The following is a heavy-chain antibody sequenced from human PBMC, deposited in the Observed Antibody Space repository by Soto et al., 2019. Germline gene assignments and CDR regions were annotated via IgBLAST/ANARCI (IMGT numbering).Heavy chain of an antibody. CDR3: ARIRWQQLPPYYYYYMDV. Sequence: SGPTLGTPTQTLTLICTFSGFSLSNSGMCVSWIRQPPGKALEWLARIDWDDDKYYSTSLKTRLTISKDTSKNQVVLTMTNMDPVDTATYYCARIRWQQLPPYYYYYMDVWGQGTTVTVSS. J-gene: IGHJ6*03. V-gene: IGHV2-70*11. CDR2: IDWDDDK. CDR1: GFSLSNSGMC. D-gene: IGHD6-13*01.